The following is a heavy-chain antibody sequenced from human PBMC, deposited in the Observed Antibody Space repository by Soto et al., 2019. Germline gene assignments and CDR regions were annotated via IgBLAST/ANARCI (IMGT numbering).Heavy chain of an antibody. CDR3: ARDRAARPSRGFDY. CDR2: IYYSGST. D-gene: IGHD6-6*01. Sequence: PSETLSLTCTVSGGSISSGGYYWSWIRQHPGKGLEWIGYIYYSGSTYYNPSLKSRVTISVDTSKNQFSLKLSSVTAADTAVYYCARDRAARPSRGFDYWGQGTLVTVSS. J-gene: IGHJ4*02. CDR1: GGSISSGGYY. V-gene: IGHV4-31*03.